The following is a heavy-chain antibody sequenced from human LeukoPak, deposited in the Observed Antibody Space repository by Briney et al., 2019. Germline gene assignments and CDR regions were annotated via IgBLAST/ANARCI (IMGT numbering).Heavy chain of an antibody. J-gene: IGHJ4*02. V-gene: IGHV3-21*01. CDR3: ASDPRYDFWSGYADY. CDR2: ISSSSSYI. Sequence: GGSLRLSCAASGFTFSSYSMNWVRPAPGKGLEWVSSISSSSSYIYYADSVKGRFTISRDNAKNSLYLQMNSLRAEDTAVYYCASDPRYDFWSGYADYWGQGTLVTVSS. D-gene: IGHD3-3*01. CDR1: GFTFSSYS.